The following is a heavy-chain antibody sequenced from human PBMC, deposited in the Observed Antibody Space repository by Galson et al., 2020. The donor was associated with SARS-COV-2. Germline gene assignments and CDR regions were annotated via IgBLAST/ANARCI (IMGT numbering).Heavy chain of an antibody. D-gene: IGHD1-26*01. V-gene: IGHV3-30*18. CDR1: GFTFSSYG. CDR2: ISYDGSNK. Sequence: GGSLRLSCAASGFTFSSYGMHWVRQAPGKGLEWVAVISYDGSNKYYADSVQGRFTISRDNSKNTLYLQMNSLRAEDTAVYYCAKDISLSGKGDFDYWGQGTLVTVSS. J-gene: IGHJ4*02. CDR3: AKDISLSGKGDFDY.